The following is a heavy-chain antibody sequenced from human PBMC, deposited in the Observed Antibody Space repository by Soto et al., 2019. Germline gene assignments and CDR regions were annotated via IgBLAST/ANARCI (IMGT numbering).Heavy chain of an antibody. CDR1: GGSVSSGSYY. V-gene: IGHV4-61*01. J-gene: IGHJ4*02. CDR3: ARKAAGTAIDY. D-gene: IGHD6-13*01. Sequence: SETLSLTCTVSGGSVSSGSYYWSWIRQPPGKGLEWTGYIYYSGSTNYNPSLKSRVTISVDTSKNQFSLKLSSVTAADTAVYYCARKAAGTAIDYWGQGTLVTVSS. CDR2: IYYSGST.